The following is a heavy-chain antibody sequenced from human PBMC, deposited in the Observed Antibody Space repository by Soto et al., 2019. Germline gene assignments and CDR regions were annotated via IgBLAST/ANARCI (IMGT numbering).Heavy chain of an antibody. CDR1: GDTFASYG. Sequence: QVQLVQSGAEVKRPGSSVKVSCSASGDTFASYGISWVRQAPGQGLEWLGGIIPDFAITKFAQKFQDRITFTSDFSSSTTYMDLSSLSSDDTAVYYCARAKFNFESVGSTFTTHFDLWGPGTPVTVSS. CDR3: ARAKFNFESVGSTFTTHFDL. D-gene: IGHD1-1*01. J-gene: IGHJ4*02. V-gene: IGHV1-69*17. CDR2: IIPDFAIT.